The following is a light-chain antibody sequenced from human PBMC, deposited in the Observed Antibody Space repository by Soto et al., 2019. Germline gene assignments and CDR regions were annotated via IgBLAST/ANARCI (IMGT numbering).Light chain of an antibody. CDR1: QSVSSSY. J-gene: IGKJ2*01. V-gene: IGKV3-20*01. Sequence: EIVLTQSPGTLSLSPGERATLSCRASQSVSSSYLAWYQQKPGQAPRLLIYGASSRATGIPARFSGSGSGTDFTLNISILEPEDFAVYYCQQYGSSPYTFGQGTKLEIK. CDR3: QQYGSSPYT. CDR2: GAS.